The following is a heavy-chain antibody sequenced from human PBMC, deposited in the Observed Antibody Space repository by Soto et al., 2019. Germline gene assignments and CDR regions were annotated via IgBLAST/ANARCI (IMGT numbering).Heavy chain of an antibody. Sequence: LRLSCAASGFTFSSYALSWVRQAPGKGLEWVSIISDSGGSTFYADSVKGRCTISRDNSKNTLYLQMNNLRAEDTAVYYCAKHFDSGCPDYWGQGTLVTVSS. CDR3: AKHFDSGCPDY. CDR1: GFTFSSYA. V-gene: IGHV3-23*01. J-gene: IGHJ4*02. D-gene: IGHD6-19*01. CDR2: ISDSGGST.